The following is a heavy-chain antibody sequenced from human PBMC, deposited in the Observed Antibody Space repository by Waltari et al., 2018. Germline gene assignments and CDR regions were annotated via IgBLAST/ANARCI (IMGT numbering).Heavy chain of an antibody. J-gene: IGHJ2*01. V-gene: IGHV3-23*01. CDR2: FSVSGGST. CDR3: ARPNWYFDL. CDR1: GFTFGNYG. Sequence: EVQLLESGGGLVQPGGSLRLSCAASGFTFGNYGVSWVRQAPGKGWEWDSAFSVSGGSTYYADSVKGRFTISRDNSKNTLYLQMNSLRAEDTAIYYCARPNWYFDLWGRGTLVTVSS.